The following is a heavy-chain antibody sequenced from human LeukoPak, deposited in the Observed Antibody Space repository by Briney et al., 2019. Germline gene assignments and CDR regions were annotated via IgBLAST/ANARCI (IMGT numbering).Heavy chain of an antibody. J-gene: IGHJ5*01. CDR3: ARQGSYGSGRRTWFDS. D-gene: IGHD3-10*01. Sequence: SETLSLTCTVSGGPISSSRYFWGWIRQPPGKGLEWIGSINYSGSTYYNPSLKSRVTISVDTSKNQFSLKMSSVTAADTAVYYCARQGSYGSGRRTWFDSWGQGTLVTVSS. CDR1: GGPISSSRYF. CDR2: INYSGST. V-gene: IGHV4-39*01.